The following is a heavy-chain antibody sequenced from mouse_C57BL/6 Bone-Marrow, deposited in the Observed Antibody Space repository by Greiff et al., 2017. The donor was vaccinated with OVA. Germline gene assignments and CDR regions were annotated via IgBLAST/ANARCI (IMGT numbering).Heavy chain of an antibody. CDR1: GYTFTSYG. J-gene: IGHJ4*01. V-gene: IGHV1-81*01. D-gene: IGHD1-2*01. CDR2: IYPRSGNT. CDR3: ARRLRLYAMDY. Sequence: VQLKESGAELARPGASVKLSCKASGYTFTSYGISWVKQRTGQGLEWIGEIYPRSGNTYYNEKFKGKATLTADKSSSTAYMELRSLTSEDSAVYFGARRLRLYAMDYWGQGTSVTVSS.